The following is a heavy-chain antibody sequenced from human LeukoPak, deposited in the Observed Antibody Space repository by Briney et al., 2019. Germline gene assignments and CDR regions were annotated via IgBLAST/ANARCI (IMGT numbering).Heavy chain of an antibody. D-gene: IGHD3-10*01. J-gene: IGHJ4*02. CDR2: ISYDGSNK. CDR1: GFTFSSYA. V-gene: IGHV3-30-3*01. CDR3: AKASYYGSGSSYYFDY. Sequence: GGSLRLSCAASGFTFSSYAMHWVRQAPGKGLEWVAVISYDGSNKYYADSVKGRFTISRDNSKNTLYLQMNSLRAEDTAVYYCAKASYYGSGSSYYFDYWGQGTLVTVSS.